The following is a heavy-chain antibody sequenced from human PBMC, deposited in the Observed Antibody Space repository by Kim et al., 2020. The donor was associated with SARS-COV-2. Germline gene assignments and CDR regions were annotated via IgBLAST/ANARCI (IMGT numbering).Heavy chain of an antibody. V-gene: IGHV4-59*13. D-gene: IGHD6-6*01. Sequence: SETLSLTCTVSGGSISSYYWSWIRQSPGKGLEWIGYIFDSGSTNYNPSLKSRVTISVDTSKTQFSLRLTSVTAADTAIYYCARSYSSSSLSWFDPWGQGTLVTVSS. CDR2: IFDSGST. CDR3: ARSYSSSSLSWFDP. CDR1: GGSISSYY. J-gene: IGHJ5*02.